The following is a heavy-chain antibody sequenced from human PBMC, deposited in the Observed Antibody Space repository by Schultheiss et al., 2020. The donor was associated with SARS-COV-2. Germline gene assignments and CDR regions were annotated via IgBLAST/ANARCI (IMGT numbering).Heavy chain of an antibody. CDR1: GGSISSSSYY. V-gene: IGHV4-39*07. CDR3: ARAEGATYSNGWYKYNYGMDV. D-gene: IGHD6-19*01. CDR2: IYYSGST. J-gene: IGHJ6*02. Sequence: SETLSLTCTVSGGSISSSSYYWGWIRQPPGKGLEWIGSIYYSGSTYYNLSLKSRVTISIDTSKNQFSLKLSSVTAADTAMYYCARAEGATYSNGWYKYNYGMDVWGQGTTVTVSS.